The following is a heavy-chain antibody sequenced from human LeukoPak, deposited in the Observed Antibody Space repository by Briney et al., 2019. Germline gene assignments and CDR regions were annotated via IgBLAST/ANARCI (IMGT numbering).Heavy chain of an antibody. CDR1: GFTSSSYW. Sequence: GGSLRLSCAASGFTSSSYWMHWVRQAPGKGLVWVSRINSDGSSTSYADSVKGRFTISRDNAKNTLYLQMNSLRAEDTAVYYCAREGDDYGDYELSNWGQGTLVTVSS. CDR2: INSDGSST. V-gene: IGHV3-74*01. CDR3: AREGDDYGDYELSN. D-gene: IGHD4-17*01. J-gene: IGHJ4*02.